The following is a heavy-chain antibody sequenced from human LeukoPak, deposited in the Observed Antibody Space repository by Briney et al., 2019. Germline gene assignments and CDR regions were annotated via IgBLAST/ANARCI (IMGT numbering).Heavy chain of an antibody. CDR2: INWYGGST. V-gene: IGHV3-20*04. CDR3: ARERRVVGATYYYYMDV. D-gene: IGHD1-26*01. J-gene: IGHJ6*03. Sequence: GGSLRLSCAASGFTFDDYGMSWVRQAPGEGLEWVSGINWYGGSTGYADSVKGRFTISRDNAKNSLYLQMNSLRAEDTAVYYCARERRVVGATYYYYMDVWGKGTTVTISS. CDR1: GFTFDDYG.